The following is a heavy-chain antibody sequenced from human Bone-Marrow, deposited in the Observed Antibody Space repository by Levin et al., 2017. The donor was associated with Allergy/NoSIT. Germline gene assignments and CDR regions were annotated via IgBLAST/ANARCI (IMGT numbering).Heavy chain of an antibody. J-gene: IGHJ4*02. D-gene: IGHD6-13*01. CDR1: GFTVGNNY. Sequence: TSETLSLTCAVSGFTVGNNYMSWVRQAPGKGLEWVSLIYSGGSTYYADSVKGRFTISRDSSKNTLYLQMNNLRVEDTAVYYCARDPPGVAAAGSGYWGQGTLVTVSS. V-gene: IGHV3-66*01. CDR2: IYSGGST. CDR3: ARDPPGVAAAGSGY.